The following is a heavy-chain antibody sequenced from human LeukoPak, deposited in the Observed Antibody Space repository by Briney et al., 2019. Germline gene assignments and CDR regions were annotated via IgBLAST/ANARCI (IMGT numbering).Heavy chain of an antibody. Sequence: GGSLRLSCAASGFTFSDYYMSWVRQAPGKGLEWVSGINWNGGSTGYADSVKGRFTISRDNAKNSLYLQMNSLRAEDTALYYCARQEQYYYYYYMDVWGKGTTVTVSS. V-gene: IGHV3-20*04. CDR3: ARQEQYYYYYYMDV. CDR1: GFTFSDYY. J-gene: IGHJ6*03. CDR2: INWNGGST. D-gene: IGHD1/OR15-1a*01.